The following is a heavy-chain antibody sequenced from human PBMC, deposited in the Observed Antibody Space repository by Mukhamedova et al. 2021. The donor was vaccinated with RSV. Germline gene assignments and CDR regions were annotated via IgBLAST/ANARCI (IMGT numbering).Heavy chain of an antibody. V-gene: IGHV1-3*01. J-gene: IGHJ6*02. Sequence: GWINAGNGNTKYSQKFQGRVTITRDTSASTAYMELSSLRSEDTAVYYCARELGYSSGWYSMKDYYGMDVWGQGTTVTVSS. CDR2: INAGNGNT. CDR3: ARELGYSSGWYSMKDYYGMDV. D-gene: IGHD6-19*01.